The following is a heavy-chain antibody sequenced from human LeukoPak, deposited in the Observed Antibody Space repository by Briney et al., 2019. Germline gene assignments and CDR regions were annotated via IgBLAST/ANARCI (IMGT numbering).Heavy chain of an antibody. CDR2: ISSSGSTI. J-gene: IGHJ4*02. CDR1: GFTFSDSY. Sequence: GGSLRLSCAASGFTFSDSYMSWIRQAPGKGLEYISYISSSGSTIYYADSVKGRFPLSRDNAKNSLSLEMNSLRAEDTAVYYCARGKYSFDYWGQGTLVTVSS. CDR3: ARGKYSFDY. V-gene: IGHV3-11*01.